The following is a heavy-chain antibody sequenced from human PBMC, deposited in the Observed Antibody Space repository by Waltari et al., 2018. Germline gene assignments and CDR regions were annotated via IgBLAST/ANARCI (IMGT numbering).Heavy chain of an antibody. CDR1: GGSFSGYY. D-gene: IGHD3-10*01. CDR3: ARVPMVRGVLAFMDV. CDR2: INHSGST. Sequence: QVQLQQWGAGLLKPSETLSLTCAVYGGSFSGYYWSWIRQPPGKGLEWIGEINHSGSTNYNPSLKSRVTISVDTSKNQFSLKLSSVTAADTAVYYCARVPMVRGVLAFMDVWGQGTTVTVSS. V-gene: IGHV4-34*01. J-gene: IGHJ6*02.